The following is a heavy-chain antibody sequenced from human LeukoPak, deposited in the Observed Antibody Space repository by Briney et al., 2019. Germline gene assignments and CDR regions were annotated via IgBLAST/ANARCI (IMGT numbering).Heavy chain of an antibody. J-gene: IGHJ5*02. CDR1: GGSISSYY. D-gene: IGHD5-18*01. V-gene: IGHV4-59*01. Sequence: SETLSLTCTVSGGSISSYYWSWIRQPPGKGLEWIGYIYYSGSTNYNPSLKSRVTISVDTSKNQFSLKLSSVTAADTAVYYCATSRGYSYGFPSNWFGPWGQGTLVTVSS. CDR2: IYYSGST. CDR3: ATSRGYSYGFPSNWFGP.